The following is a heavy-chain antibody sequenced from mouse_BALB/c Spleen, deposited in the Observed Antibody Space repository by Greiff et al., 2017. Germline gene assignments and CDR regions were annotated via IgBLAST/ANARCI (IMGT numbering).Heavy chain of an antibody. CDR2: IYPGGGYT. CDR1: GYTFTNYW. Sequence: QVQLKESGAELVRPGTSVKISCKASGYTFTNYWLGWVKQRPGHGLEWIGDIYPGGGYTNYNEKFKGKATLTADTSSSTAYMQLSSLTSEDSAVYFCASLVGAMDYWGQGTSVTVSS. J-gene: IGHJ4*01. CDR3: ASLVGAMDY. D-gene: IGHD2-10*02. V-gene: IGHV1-63*02.